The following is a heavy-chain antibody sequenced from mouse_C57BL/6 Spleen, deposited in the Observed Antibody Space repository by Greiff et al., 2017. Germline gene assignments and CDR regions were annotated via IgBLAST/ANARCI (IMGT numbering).Heavy chain of an antibody. CDR1: GYTFTSYW. D-gene: IGHD3-2*02. CDR2: IDPSDSYT. V-gene: IGHV1-69*01. Sequence: QVQLQQPGAELVMPGASVKLSCKASGYTFTSYWMHWLKQRPGQGLEWIGEIDPSDSYTNYNQKFKGKSTLTVDKSSSTAYMQLSSLTSEDSAVDYCAREDSAGYGRFAYWGQGTLVTVSA. CDR3: AREDSAGYGRFAY. J-gene: IGHJ3*01.